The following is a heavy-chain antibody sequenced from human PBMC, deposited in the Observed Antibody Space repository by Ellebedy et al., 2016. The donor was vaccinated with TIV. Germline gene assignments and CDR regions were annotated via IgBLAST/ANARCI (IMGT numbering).Heavy chain of an antibody. V-gene: IGHV3-7*03. Sequence: PGGSLRLSCAVSGFPFSRYWMSWVRQAPGKGLEWLAYIRQDGSEKDYVDSVKGRFTISRDNAKNSLYLQMNSLRAEDTAVYYCRIVASDFDYWGQGALVTVSS. CDR2: IRQDGSEK. CDR1: GFPFSRYW. J-gene: IGHJ4*02. CDR3: RIVASDFDY. D-gene: IGHD5-12*01.